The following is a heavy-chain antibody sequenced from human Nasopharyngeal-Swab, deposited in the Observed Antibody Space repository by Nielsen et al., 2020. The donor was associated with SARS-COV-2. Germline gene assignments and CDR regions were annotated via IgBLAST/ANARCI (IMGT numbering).Heavy chain of an antibody. CDR2: ISGSGGST. V-gene: IGHV3-23*01. D-gene: IGHD6-19*01. Sequence: ETLSLTCAVYGGSFSVYYWTWVRQAPGKGLEWVSVISGSGGSTYYADSVKGRFTISRDNSKNTLYLQMNSLRAEDTAVYYCARRSGWFMDYWGQGTLVTVSS. J-gene: IGHJ4*02. CDR1: GGSFSVYY. CDR3: ARRSGWFMDY.